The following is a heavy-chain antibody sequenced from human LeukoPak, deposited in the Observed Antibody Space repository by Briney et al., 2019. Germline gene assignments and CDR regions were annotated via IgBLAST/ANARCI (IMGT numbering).Heavy chain of an antibody. J-gene: IGHJ2*01. V-gene: IGHV3-30*18. CDR2: ISYDGSNK. Sequence: GGSLRLSCAASGFTFSSYGMHWVRQAPGKGLEWVSVISYDGSNKYYADSVKGRFTISRDNSKNTLYLQMNSLRAEDTAVYYCAKGTYYYGSTESTGSWYFDLWGRGTLVTVSS. CDR1: GFTFSSYG. D-gene: IGHD3-10*01. CDR3: AKGTYYYGSTESTGSWYFDL.